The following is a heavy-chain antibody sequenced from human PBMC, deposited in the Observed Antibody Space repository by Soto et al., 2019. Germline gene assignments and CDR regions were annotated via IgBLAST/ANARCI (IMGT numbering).Heavy chain of an antibody. V-gene: IGHV3-33*01. CDR3: ARVFERSYHYGMDV. Sequence: GGSLRLSCAASGFTFSSYGMHWVRQAPGKGLEWVAVIWYDGSNKYYADSVKGRFTISRDNSKNTLYLQMNSLRAEDTAVYYCARVFERSYHYGMDVWGQGTTVTVSS. CDR1: GFTFSSYG. J-gene: IGHJ6*02. D-gene: IGHD3-16*02. CDR2: IWYDGSNK.